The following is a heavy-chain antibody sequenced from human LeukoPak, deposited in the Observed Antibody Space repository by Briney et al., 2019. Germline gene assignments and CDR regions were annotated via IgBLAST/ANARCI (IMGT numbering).Heavy chain of an antibody. J-gene: IGHJ1*01. V-gene: IGHV3-23*01. Sequence: PGGSLRLSCAASGFTSSSYAMSWVRQAPGKGLEWVSAISGSGGSTYYADSVKGRFTISRDNSKNTLYLQMNSLRAEDTAVYYCAKTRASSWFRNAEYFQHWGQGTLVTVSS. D-gene: IGHD6-13*01. CDR3: AKTRASSWFRNAEYFQH. CDR1: GFTSSSYA. CDR2: ISGSGGST.